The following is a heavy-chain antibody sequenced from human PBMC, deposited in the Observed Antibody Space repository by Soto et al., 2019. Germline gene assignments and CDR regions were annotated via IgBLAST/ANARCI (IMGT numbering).Heavy chain of an antibody. CDR2: VNAGNGNT. Sequence: ASVKVSCKASGYTFTSYAMHWVRQAPGQRLEWMGWVNAGNGNTKYSQKFQGRVTITRDTSASTAYMELSSLRSEDTAVYYCGMDILTGAIDYWGQGTLVTVSS. V-gene: IGHV1-3*01. CDR3: GMDILTGAIDY. D-gene: IGHD3-9*01. J-gene: IGHJ4*02. CDR1: GYTFTSYA.